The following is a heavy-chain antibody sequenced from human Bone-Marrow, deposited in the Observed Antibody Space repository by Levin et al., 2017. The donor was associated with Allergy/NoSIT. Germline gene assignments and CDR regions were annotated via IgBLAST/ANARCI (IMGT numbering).Heavy chain of an antibody. CDR2: ISAYNGNT. J-gene: IGHJ3*02. D-gene: IGHD3-9*01. CDR3: ARDAGSRSYDILTGYYRAHAFDI. Sequence: GASVKVSCKASGYTFTSYGISWVRQAPGQGLEWMGWISAYNGNTNYAQKLQGRVTMTTDTSTSTAYMELRSLRSDDTAVYYCARDAGSRSYDILTGYYRAHAFDIWGQGTMVTVSS. V-gene: IGHV1-18*01. CDR1: GYTFTSYG.